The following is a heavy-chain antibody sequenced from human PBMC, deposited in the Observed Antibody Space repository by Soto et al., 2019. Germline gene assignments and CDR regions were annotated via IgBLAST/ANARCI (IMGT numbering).Heavy chain of an antibody. CDR3: AKIPHSSSWYLDAFDI. CDR1: GFTFSSYA. J-gene: IGHJ3*02. Sequence: EVQLLESGGGLVQPGGSLRLSCAASGFTFSSYAMSWVRQAPGKGLEWVSAISGSGGSTYYADSVKGRFTISRDNSKNPLYRQMNSLSAPDTAVYHCAKIPHSSSWYLDAFDIWGQGTMVTVSS. V-gene: IGHV3-23*01. CDR2: ISGSGGST. D-gene: IGHD6-13*01.